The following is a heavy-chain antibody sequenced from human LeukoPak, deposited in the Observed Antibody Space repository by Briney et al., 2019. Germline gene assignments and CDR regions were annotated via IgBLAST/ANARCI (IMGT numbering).Heavy chain of an antibody. CDR3: ARIAVRYFDWLFAFDY. D-gene: IGHD3-9*01. CDR1: GFTFRSYG. Sequence: GGSLRLSCAASGFTFRSYGMSWVRQAPGKGLEWVANIKLDGSEKNYVDSVKGRFTISRDNAKNSLYLQMNSLRAEDTAVYYCARIAVRYFDWLFAFDYWGQGTLVTVSS. V-gene: IGHV3-7*01. J-gene: IGHJ4*02. CDR2: IKLDGSEK.